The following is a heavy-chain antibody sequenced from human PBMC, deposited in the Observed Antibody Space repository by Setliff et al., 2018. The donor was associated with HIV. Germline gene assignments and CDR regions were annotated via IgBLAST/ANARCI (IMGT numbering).Heavy chain of an antibody. D-gene: IGHD2-15*01. Sequence: GGSLRLSWTASGFTFSDYYMSWIRQAPGKGLEWLSYISSSSGTYTSYADTVKGRFTVSRDNAGKSMYLQMNSLRVEDTAIYYCAREKGCSGGTCGKAFQIWGEGKMVTVSS. J-gene: IGHJ3*02. V-gene: IGHV3-11*06. CDR3: AREKGCSGGTCGKAFQI. CDR2: ISSSSGTYT. CDR1: GFTFSDYY.